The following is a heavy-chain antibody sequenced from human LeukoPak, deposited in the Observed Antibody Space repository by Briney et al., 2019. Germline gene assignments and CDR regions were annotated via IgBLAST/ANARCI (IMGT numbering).Heavy chain of an antibody. CDR1: GFSFSTYG. Sequence: PGGSLRLSCAASGFSFSTYGIHWVRQAPGKGVEWVAVMWYDGSKDYYADSVKRRFNISRDTSKNTLYLQMNNLRAEDTAVYYCAKDRETYEYTFDYWGQGTLVTVSS. CDR2: MWYDGSKD. D-gene: IGHD6-6*01. J-gene: IGHJ4*02. CDR3: AKDRETYEYTFDY. V-gene: IGHV3-33*06.